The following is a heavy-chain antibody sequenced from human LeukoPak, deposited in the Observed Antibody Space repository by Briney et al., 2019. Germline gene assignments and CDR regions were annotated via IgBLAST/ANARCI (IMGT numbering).Heavy chain of an antibody. CDR2: IWYDGSNK. Sequence: GGSLRLSCAASGFTFSSYGMHWVRQAPGKGLEWVAVIWYDGSNKYYADSVKGRFTISRDNSKNTLYLQMNSLRAEDTAVYCCAREDPDTAMALIDYWGQGTLVTVSS. V-gene: IGHV3-33*01. J-gene: IGHJ4*02. CDR1: GFTFSSYG. D-gene: IGHD5-18*01. CDR3: AREDPDTAMALIDY.